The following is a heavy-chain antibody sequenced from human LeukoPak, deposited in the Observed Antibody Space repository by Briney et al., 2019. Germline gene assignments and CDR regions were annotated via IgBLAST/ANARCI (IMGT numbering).Heavy chain of an antibody. CDR1: GGSISSSGSY. CDR2: IYYSGST. CDR3: ARLDFWTGYSTFDY. Sequence: PSETLSLTCSVSGGSISSSGSYWGWIRQPPGVGLEWIASIYYSGSTYSNPSLKSRVTISVDTSKNQLSLKLTSVTAADTAVYYCARLDFWTGYSTFDYWGRGTQVTVSS. V-gene: IGHV4-39*01. D-gene: IGHD3/OR15-3a*01. J-gene: IGHJ4*02.